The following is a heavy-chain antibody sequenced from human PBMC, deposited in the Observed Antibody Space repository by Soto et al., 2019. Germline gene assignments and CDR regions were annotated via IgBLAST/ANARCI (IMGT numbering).Heavy chain of an antibody. V-gene: IGHV1-18*04. Sequence: QVQLVQSGAEVKKPGASVKVSCKASGYSFTNYGISWVRQAPGQGPEWMGWISGHNGDTNHPQSLQGRVTMTTDTSRNPAYMELRSLRSDDTAVYYCARHRFNYYDNTVYYYFDYWGQGTLVTVSS. J-gene: IGHJ4*02. CDR1: GYSFTNYG. CDR3: ARHRFNYYDNTVYYYFDY. CDR2: ISGHNGDT. D-gene: IGHD3-22*01.